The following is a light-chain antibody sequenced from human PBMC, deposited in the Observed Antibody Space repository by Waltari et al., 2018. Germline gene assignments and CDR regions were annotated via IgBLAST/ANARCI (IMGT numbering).Light chain of an antibody. J-gene: IGKJ5*01. CDR1: QSIGSS. V-gene: IGKV6-21*01. CDR3: NQSRTFPIT. CDR2: YAS. Sequence: EVVLTQSPDFQSVTLKEKVTIPCRASQSIGSSVHWYQQKPDQSPKLLITYASQSFSGAPSRFSGSGSGTDFTLTLNGLEAEDAATYYCNQSRTFPITFGQGTRMEIK.